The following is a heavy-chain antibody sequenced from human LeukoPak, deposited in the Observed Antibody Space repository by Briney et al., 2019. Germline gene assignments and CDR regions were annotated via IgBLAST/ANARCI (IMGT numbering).Heavy chain of an antibody. CDR3: ATALHYYGSGSPQY. CDR2: INGSGGST. Sequence: GGSLRLSCAASGFTFSSYAMSWVRQPPGKGLEWVSAINGSGGSTYYADSVKGRFTISRDNSKNTLYLQMNSLRAEDTAVYYCATALHYYGSGSPQYWGQGTLVTVSS. D-gene: IGHD3-10*01. J-gene: IGHJ4*02. CDR1: GFTFSSYA. V-gene: IGHV3-23*01.